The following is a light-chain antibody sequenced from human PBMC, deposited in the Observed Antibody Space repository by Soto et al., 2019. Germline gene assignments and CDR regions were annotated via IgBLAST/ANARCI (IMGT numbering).Light chain of an antibody. CDR2: KAS. V-gene: IGKV1-5*03. J-gene: IGKJ1*01. Sequence: DIQMTQSPSTLSASVGDRVTITCRASQSISSWLAWYQQKPGKAPKLLIYKASSLESGVPSRFSGSGSGTEFTLNISSLQPDDFATYYFQQYNSYSRTFGQGTKGEIK. CDR1: QSISSW. CDR3: QQYNSYSRT.